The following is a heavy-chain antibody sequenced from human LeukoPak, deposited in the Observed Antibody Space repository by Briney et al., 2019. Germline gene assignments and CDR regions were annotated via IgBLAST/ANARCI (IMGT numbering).Heavy chain of an antibody. D-gene: IGHD6-19*01. V-gene: IGHV1-18*01. CDR1: GYTFMNYG. CDR2: IGTYNGNT. Sequence: ASVKVSCKASGYTFMNYGITWVRQAPGQGLEWMGWIGTYNGNTDYAQKFQGRVIMTADTSTTTAHMELRSLRSDDTAVYYCARGRLKRVPFTKVAGALDSWGQGTRFTVSS. CDR3: ARGRLKRVPFTKVAGALDS. J-gene: IGHJ4*02.